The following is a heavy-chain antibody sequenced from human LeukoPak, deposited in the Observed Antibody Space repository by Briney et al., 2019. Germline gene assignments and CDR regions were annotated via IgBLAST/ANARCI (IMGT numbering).Heavy chain of an antibody. CDR2: IYYRGST. D-gene: IGHD2-21*02. CDR3: AKTVWSRLAAGLDS. Sequence: PSETLSLTCSVSGGSISGSSYYWGWIRQPPGKGLEWIGNIYYRGSTYYNPSLKSRVIMSIDTSRNQFSLKVNSVTATETAVYYCAKTVWSRLAAGLDSWGQGTLVTVSS. V-gene: IGHV4-39*01. J-gene: IGHJ4*02. CDR1: GGSISGSSYY.